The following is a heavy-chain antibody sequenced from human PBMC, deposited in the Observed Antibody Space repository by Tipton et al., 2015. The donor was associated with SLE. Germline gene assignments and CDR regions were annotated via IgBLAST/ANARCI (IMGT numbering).Heavy chain of an antibody. D-gene: IGHD1-26*01. CDR3: AREASGSSGYYNY. V-gene: IGHV4-39*07. J-gene: IGHJ4*02. Sequence: TLSLTCTVSGGSISSSNNYWDWIRQPPGKGLEWIGTIYYSGRTDYNPSLKSRVTMSVDTSMNQFSLKLNSVTAADTAVYYCAREASGSSGYYNYWGQGSLVTVSS. CDR2: IYYSGRT. CDR1: GGSISSSNNY.